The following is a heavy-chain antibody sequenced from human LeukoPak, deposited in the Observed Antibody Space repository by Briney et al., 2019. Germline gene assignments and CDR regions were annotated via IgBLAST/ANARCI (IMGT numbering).Heavy chain of an antibody. Sequence: GGSLRLSCAASGFTFSSYSMNWVRQAPGKGLEWVSFISNSGNSIYYADSVTGRFTISRDNAKNSLYLQMNSLRGEDTAVYYFARDVVGRRRGAFDIWGQGTMLTVSS. CDR3: ARDVVGRRRGAFDI. CDR1: GFTFSSYS. V-gene: IGHV3-48*04. J-gene: IGHJ3*02. CDR2: ISNSGNSI. D-gene: IGHD2-21*01.